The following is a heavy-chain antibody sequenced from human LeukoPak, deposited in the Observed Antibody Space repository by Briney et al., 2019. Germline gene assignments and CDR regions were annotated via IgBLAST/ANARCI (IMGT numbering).Heavy chain of an antibody. D-gene: IGHD6-19*01. CDR3: ARALGYSSGWYWASLGYYYYMDV. CDR1: VYTFTSYA. J-gene: IGHJ6*03. Sequence: ASVTVSCKASVYTFTSYAMNWVRQAPGQGLEWMGWINTNTGNSTYAQGFTGRFVFSLDTSVSTAYLQISSLKAEDTAVYYCARALGYSSGWYWASLGYYYYMDVWGKGTTVTISS. CDR2: INTNTGNS. V-gene: IGHV7-4-1*02.